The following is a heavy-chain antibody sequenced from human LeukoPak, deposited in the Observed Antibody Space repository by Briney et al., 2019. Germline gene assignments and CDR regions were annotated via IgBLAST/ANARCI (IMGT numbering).Heavy chain of an antibody. V-gene: IGHV4-39*07. D-gene: IGHD6-13*01. Sequence: ASETLSLTCTVSGGSISSSSYYWGWIRQPPGKGLEWIGSIYYSGSTYYNPSLKSRVTISVDTSKNQFSLKLSSVTAADTAVYYCARGFYSSSWTGEYFDYWGQGTLVTVSS. CDR3: ARGFYSSSWTGEYFDY. CDR1: GGSISSSSYY. CDR2: IYYSGST. J-gene: IGHJ4*02.